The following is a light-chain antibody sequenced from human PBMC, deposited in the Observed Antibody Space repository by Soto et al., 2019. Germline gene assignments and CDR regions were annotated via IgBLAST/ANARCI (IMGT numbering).Light chain of an antibody. J-gene: IGLJ2*01. Sequence: QSALTQPASVSGSPGQSVTISCTGTSSDVGAYNYVSWYQQHPGKAPKLMIYEVSKRPSGVPDRFSGSKSGNTASLTVSGLQAEDEADYYCSSYTGNYVVFGGGTKLTVL. V-gene: IGLV2-8*01. CDR2: EVS. CDR1: SSDVGAYNY. CDR3: SSYTGNYVV.